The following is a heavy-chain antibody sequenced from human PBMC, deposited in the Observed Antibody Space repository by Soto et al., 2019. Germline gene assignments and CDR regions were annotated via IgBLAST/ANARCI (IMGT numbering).Heavy chain of an antibody. V-gene: IGHV3-13*01. CDR3: ARGAGQLVSSGYFDY. CDR1: GFTFSSYD. J-gene: IGHJ4*02. CDR2: IGTAGDT. Sequence: GGSLRLSCAASGFTFSSYDMHWVRQATGKGLEWVSAIGTAGDTYYPGSVKGRFTISRENAKNSLYLQMNSLRAEDTAVYYCARGAGQLVSSGYFDYWGQGTLVTVSS. D-gene: IGHD6-6*01.